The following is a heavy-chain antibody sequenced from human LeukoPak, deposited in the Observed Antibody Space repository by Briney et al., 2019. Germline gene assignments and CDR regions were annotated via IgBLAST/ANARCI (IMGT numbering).Heavy chain of an antibody. CDR3: ARDITMVRGVGWFDP. J-gene: IGHJ5*02. D-gene: IGHD3-10*01. CDR1: GGSISSGDYY. Sequence: PSETLSLTCTVSGGSISSGDYYWSWIRQPPGKGLEWIGYIYYSGSTYYNPSLKSRATISVDTSKNQVSLKLSSVTAADTAVYYCARDITMVRGVGWFDPWGQGTLVTVSS. V-gene: IGHV4-30-4*01. CDR2: IYYSGST.